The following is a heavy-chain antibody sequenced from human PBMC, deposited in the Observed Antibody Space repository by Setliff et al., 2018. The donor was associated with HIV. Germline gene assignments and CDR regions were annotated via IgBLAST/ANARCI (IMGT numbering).Heavy chain of an antibody. CDR2: IHHSGNT. J-gene: IGHJ3*02. CDR3: TREGPRITGTGGAFDT. D-gene: IGHD1-20*01. CDR1: GSSISSGYF. Sequence: SETLSLTCAVSGSSISSGYFWGWVRQPPGKGLGWIANIHHSGNTYYNPSLKSRVTISVETPTNQFSLKLNSVTAPDTAFYYCTREGPRITGTGGAFDTRGQGTMVTVSS. V-gene: IGHV4-38-2*02.